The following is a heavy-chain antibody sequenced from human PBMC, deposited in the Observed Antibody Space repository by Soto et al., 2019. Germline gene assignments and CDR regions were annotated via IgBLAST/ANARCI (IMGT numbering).Heavy chain of an antibody. Sequence: SETLSLTCTVSGGSISSYYWSWIRQPPGKGLKWIGYIYYSGNTNYIPSLKSRVTISIDAPRNQFSLNLSSVTAADTAVYYCARVPCSGINCRFDYWGQGALVTVSS. CDR3: ARVPCSGINCRFDY. D-gene: IGHD2-2*01. J-gene: IGHJ4*02. V-gene: IGHV4-59*01. CDR1: GGSISSYY. CDR2: IYYSGNT.